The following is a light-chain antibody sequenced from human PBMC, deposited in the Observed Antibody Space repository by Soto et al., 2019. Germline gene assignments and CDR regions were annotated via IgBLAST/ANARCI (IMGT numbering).Light chain of an antibody. CDR2: ATS. V-gene: IGKV1-39*01. Sequence: DIQMTQSTSSVSASVRDRVTITCRASQAIHSYLNWYQQKPGKAPNLLIFATSTLQSGVPSRFSGSGSGTDFTLTISSLQPEDFATYYCQQRETFGPRTNVDIK. CDR3: QQRET. J-gene: IGKJ3*01. CDR1: QAIHSY.